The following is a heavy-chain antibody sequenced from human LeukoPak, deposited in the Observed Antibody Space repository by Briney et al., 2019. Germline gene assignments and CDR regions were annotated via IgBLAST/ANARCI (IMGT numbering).Heavy chain of an antibody. CDR3: AKDQVRTHGYYYYYYMDV. Sequence: ASVKVSCKASGYTFTSYYMHWVRQAPGQGLEWMGIINPSGGSTSYAQKFQGRVTMTRDMSTSTDYMELSSLRAEDTAVYYCAKDQVRTHGYYYYYYMDVWGKGTTVTISS. V-gene: IGHV1-46*01. D-gene: IGHD3-10*01. J-gene: IGHJ6*03. CDR2: INPSGGST. CDR1: GYTFTSYY.